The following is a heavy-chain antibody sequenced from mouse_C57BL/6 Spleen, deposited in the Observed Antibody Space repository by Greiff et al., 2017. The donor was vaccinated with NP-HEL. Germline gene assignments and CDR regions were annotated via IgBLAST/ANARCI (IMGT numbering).Heavy chain of an antibody. V-gene: IGHV14-2*01. J-gene: IGHJ1*03. Sequence: EVQLQQSGAELVKPGASVKLSCTASGFNIKDYYMHWVKQRTEQGLEWIGRIDPEDGETKYAPKFQGKATITADTSSNTAYMPLSSLTSEDTAVYYCARSLLHGSSYYWYFDVWGTGTTVTVSS. CDR3: ARSLLHGSSYYWYFDV. CDR2: IDPEDGET. D-gene: IGHD1-1*01. CDR1: GFNIKDYY.